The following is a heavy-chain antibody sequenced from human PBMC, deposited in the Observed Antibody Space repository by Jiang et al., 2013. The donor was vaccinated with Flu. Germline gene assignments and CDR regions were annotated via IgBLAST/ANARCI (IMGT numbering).Heavy chain of an antibody. CDR1: GGSISTYH. J-gene: IGHJ5*02. CDR2: IYYSGST. Sequence: SGSGLVKPSETLSLTCSVSGGSISTYHWSWVRQPPGKGLECIGYIYYSGSTNYNPSLKSRVTISVDTSKNHLSLKLSSVTAADTAVYYCARLESGSPGRFDPWGQGTPVTVSS. D-gene: IGHD1-26*01. V-gene: IGHV4-59*08. CDR3: ARLESGSPGRFDP.